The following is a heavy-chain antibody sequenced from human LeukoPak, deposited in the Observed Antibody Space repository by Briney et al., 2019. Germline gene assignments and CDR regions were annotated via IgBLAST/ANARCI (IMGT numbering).Heavy chain of an antibody. CDR3: TRRITMVRGAPPYDYYGMDV. Sequence: GGSLNPSRAPSRFSFSGSAMHWVRPASPKGREWAGRIRSKANRYATASAASVKGRFSISRDDTKDTAYLQMDSLKTEDTAVYYRTRRITMVRGAPPYDYYGMDVWGKGTTVTVSS. CDR2: IRSKANRYAT. CDR1: RFSFSGSA. D-gene: IGHD3-10*01. V-gene: IGHV3-73*01. J-gene: IGHJ6*04.